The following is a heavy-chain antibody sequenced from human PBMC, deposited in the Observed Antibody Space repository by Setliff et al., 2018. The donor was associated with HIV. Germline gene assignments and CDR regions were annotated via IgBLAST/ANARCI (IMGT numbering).Heavy chain of an antibody. CDR1: GFTFRTYG. D-gene: IGHD3-10*01. CDR3: ARESSTVRGVIDI. Sequence: GGSLRLSCVASGFTFRTYGMNWVRQAPGKGLEWVAVIWYDGSNKYYADSVKGRFTVSRDNSKNTVYLQMNSLRDEDRAVHYCARESSTVRGVIDIWGQGTMVTVSS. V-gene: IGHV3-33*01. CDR2: IWYDGSNK. J-gene: IGHJ3*02.